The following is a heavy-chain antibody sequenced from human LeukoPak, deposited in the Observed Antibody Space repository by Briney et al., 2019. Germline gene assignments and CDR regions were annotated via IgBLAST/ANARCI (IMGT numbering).Heavy chain of an antibody. CDR2: IYTSGST. Sequence: SETLSLTCTVSGGSISSGSYYWSWIRQPAGKGLEWIGRIYTSGSTNYNPSLKSRVTISVDTSKNQFSLKMSSVTAADTAVYYCARVPIVVITSTRAFDIWGQGTMVTVSS. CDR1: GGSISSGSYY. D-gene: IGHD3-22*01. CDR3: ARVPIVVITSTRAFDI. J-gene: IGHJ3*02. V-gene: IGHV4-61*02.